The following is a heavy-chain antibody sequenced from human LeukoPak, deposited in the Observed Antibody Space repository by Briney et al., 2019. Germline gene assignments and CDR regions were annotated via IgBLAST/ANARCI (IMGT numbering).Heavy chain of an antibody. D-gene: IGHD6-13*01. V-gene: IGHV3-7*04. CDR2: IKQDGSEK. Sequence: GGSLRLSCAASGVSFSRYWMSWVRQAPGEGLEWVANIKQDGSEKYYVDSVKGRFTISRDNAKNSLYLQMNSLRAEDTAVYYCARRYSSSWSGFDPWGQGTLVTVSS. CDR3: ARRYSSSWSGFDP. J-gene: IGHJ5*02. CDR1: GVSFSRYW.